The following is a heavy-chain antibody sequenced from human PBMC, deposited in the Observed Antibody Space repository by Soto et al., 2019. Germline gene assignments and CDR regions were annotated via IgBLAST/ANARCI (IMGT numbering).Heavy chain of an antibody. CDR1: GYTFTNYY. J-gene: IGHJ6*02. CDR3: AGGYDGLALPAALKSRYYLFYVLDV. D-gene: IGHD2-2*01. V-gene: IGHV1-46*01. Sequence: ASVKVCGEASGYTFTNYYMHWVRQAPGQGLQWMGIINPSGDSTTYAPRFQGRFTMTRDTSTGTVYMELSSLRSEDTAVYYCAGGYDGLALPAALKSRYYLFYVLDVWGHGTTVTI. CDR2: INPSGDST.